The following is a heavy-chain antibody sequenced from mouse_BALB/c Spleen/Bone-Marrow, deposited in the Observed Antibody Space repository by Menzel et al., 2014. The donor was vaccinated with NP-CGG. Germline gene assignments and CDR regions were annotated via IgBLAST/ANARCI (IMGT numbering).Heavy chain of an antibody. CDR1: GYSFTTYW. CDR2: IHPSDIET. J-gene: IGHJ3*01. Sequence: QVQLQQSGAELVKPGASVKLSCKTSGYSFTTYWMNWVKQRPGQGLEWIGMIHPSDIETKLNQKFKDKATLTVDKSSNTAYMQLNSPTSEDSAVYYCTRGDGYGGFAYWGQGTLVTVSA. V-gene: IGHV1-74*01. CDR3: TRGDGYGGFAY. D-gene: IGHD2-2*01.